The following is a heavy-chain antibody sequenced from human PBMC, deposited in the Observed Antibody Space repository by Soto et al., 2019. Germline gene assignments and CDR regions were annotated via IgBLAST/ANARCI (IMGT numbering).Heavy chain of an antibody. CDR1: GGTFSSYT. V-gene: IGHV1-69*02. Sequence: GASVKLSCKASGGTFSSYTISWVRQAPGQGLEWMGRIIPILGIANYAQKFQGRVTITADKSTSTAYMELSSLRSEDTAVYYCAIPRSIAAAGPYFDYWGQGTLVTVSS. CDR3: AIPRSIAAAGPYFDY. CDR2: IIPILGIA. D-gene: IGHD6-13*01. J-gene: IGHJ4*02.